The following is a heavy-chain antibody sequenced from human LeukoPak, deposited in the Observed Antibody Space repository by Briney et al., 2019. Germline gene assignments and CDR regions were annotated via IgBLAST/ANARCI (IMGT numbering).Heavy chain of an antibody. CDR1: GYTFTSYA. J-gene: IGHJ3*02. D-gene: IGHD2-15*01. V-gene: IGHV1-8*02. CDR2: MNPNSGNT. Sequence: ASVKVSCKASGYTFTSYAMNWVRQAPGQGLEWMGWMNPNSGNTGYAQKFQGRVTMTRNTSISTAYMELSSLRSEDTAVYYCARRMTPHDAFDIWGQGTMVTVSS. CDR3: ARRMTPHDAFDI.